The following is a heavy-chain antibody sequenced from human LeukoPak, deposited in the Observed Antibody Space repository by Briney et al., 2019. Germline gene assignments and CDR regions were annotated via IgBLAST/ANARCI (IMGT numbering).Heavy chain of an antibody. D-gene: IGHD1-26*01. Sequence: SETLSLTCAVYGGSFTTYYGTWIRQPPGKGLEWIAYIYYSGSTNYDPSLKSRVTISVDTSKNQFSLKLSSVTAADTAVYYCARNYWGPTSSFDYWGQGTLVTVSS. V-gene: IGHV4-59*01. J-gene: IGHJ4*02. CDR2: IYYSGST. CDR1: GGSFTTYY. CDR3: ARNYWGPTSSFDY.